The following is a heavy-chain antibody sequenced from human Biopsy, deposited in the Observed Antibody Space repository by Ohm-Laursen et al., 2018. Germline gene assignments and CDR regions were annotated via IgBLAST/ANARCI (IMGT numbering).Heavy chain of an antibody. J-gene: IGHJ4*02. CDR3: ARVGVGAPSIDYFDS. CDR1: GGSIYNFF. Sequence: GTLSLTCTVSGGSIYNFFWSWIRQPPGKGLEWIGYIYYSGSTNYNPSLKSRVTISVDRSKNHFSLELSSVTAADTAVYYCARVGVGAPSIDYFDSWGQEALVTVSS. CDR2: IYYSGST. D-gene: IGHD1-26*01. V-gene: IGHV4-59*01.